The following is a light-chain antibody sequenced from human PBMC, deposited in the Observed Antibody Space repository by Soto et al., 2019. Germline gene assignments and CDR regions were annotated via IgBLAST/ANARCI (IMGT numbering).Light chain of an antibody. CDR3: SSYTSSSTLVL. V-gene: IGLV2-14*01. CDR1: SSDVGGYNY. Sequence: QSVLTQPASVSGSPGQSITISCTGTSSDVGGYNYVSWYQQHPGKAPKLMIYDVTNRPSGVSNRFSGSKSANTASLTISGLQAEDEADYYCSSYTSSSTLVLFGGGTKLTVL. J-gene: IGLJ2*01. CDR2: DVT.